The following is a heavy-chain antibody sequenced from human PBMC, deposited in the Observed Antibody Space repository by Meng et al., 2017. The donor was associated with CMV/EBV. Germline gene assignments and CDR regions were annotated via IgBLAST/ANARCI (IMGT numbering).Heavy chain of an antibody. CDR2: ISYDGSNK. Sequence: GESLKISCAASGFTFSSYAMHWVRQAPGKGLEWVAVISYDGSNKYYADAVQGRFTISRDNSKNTLYLQMNSLRADDTAVYYCARDFGRKWLFVTFYYYGMDVWGQGTTVTVSS. J-gene: IGHJ6*02. D-gene: IGHD5-12*01. CDR1: GFTFSSYA. V-gene: IGHV3-30*04. CDR3: ARDFGRKWLFVTFYYYGMDV.